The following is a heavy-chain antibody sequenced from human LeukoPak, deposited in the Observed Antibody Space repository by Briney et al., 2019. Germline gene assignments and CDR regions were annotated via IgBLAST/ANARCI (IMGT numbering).Heavy chain of an antibody. CDR3: ARIPLYCSSTSCYDGDYYYYYGMDV. CDR2: IYYSGST. J-gene: IGHJ6*02. D-gene: IGHD2-2*01. V-gene: IGHV4-59*08. Sequence: PSETLSLTCTVSGGSISSYYWSWIRQPPGKGLEWIGYIYYSGSTNYNPSLKSRVTISVDTSKNQFSLKLSSVTAADTAVYYCARIPLYCSSTSCYDGDYYYYYGMDVWGQGTTVTVSS. CDR1: GGSISSYY.